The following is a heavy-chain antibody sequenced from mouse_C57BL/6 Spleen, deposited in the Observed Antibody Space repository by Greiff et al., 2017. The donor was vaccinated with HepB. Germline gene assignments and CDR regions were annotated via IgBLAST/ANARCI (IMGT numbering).Heavy chain of an antibody. V-gene: IGHV3-6*01. Sequence: VQLQQSGPGLVKPSQSLSLTCPVTGYSITSGYYWNWIRQFPGNKLEWMGYISYDGSNNYNPSLKNRNSITRDTSKNQFFLKLNSVTTEDTATYYCARGDYDYDVAMDYWGQGTSVTVSS. CDR1: GYSITSGYY. CDR2: ISYDGSN. D-gene: IGHD2-4*01. CDR3: ARGDYDYDVAMDY. J-gene: IGHJ4*01.